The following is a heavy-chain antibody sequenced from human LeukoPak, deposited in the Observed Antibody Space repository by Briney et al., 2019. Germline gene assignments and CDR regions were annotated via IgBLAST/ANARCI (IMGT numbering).Heavy chain of an antibody. CDR3: TTTGGVSVTYYYYGIDV. J-gene: IGHJ6*02. V-gene: IGHV3-15*01. CDR2: IRSKTDGGTT. Sequence: GGSLRLSCAASGFTFSNAWMNWVRQAPGKGLEWVGRIRSKTDGGTTDYAAPVKGRFTISRDDSKNTLYLQMNSLKTEDTAVYYCTTTGGVSVTYYYYGIDVWGQGTTVTVSS. D-gene: IGHD2-21*02. CDR1: GFTFSNAW.